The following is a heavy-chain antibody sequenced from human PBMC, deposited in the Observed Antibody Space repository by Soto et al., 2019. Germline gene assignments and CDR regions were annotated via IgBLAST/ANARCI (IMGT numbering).Heavy chain of an antibody. V-gene: IGHV1-8*01. Sequence: QVQLVQSEAEVKKPGASVKVSCKASGYTFTSYDINWVRQATGQGLEWMGWMNPNSGNTGYAQKFQGRVTMTRNTSISTDYLELISLRSEDTAVYYCARERSFAADSWGQGTLVTVSS. J-gene: IGHJ4*02. CDR3: ARERSFAADS. D-gene: IGHD6-25*01. CDR1: GYTFTSYD. CDR2: MNPNSGNT.